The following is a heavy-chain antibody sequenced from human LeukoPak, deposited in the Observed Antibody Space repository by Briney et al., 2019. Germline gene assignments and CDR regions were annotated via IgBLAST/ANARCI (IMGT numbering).Heavy chain of an antibody. CDR1: GGSISSSSYY. J-gene: IGHJ5*02. D-gene: IGHD2-2*01. Sequence: SETLSLTCTVSGGSISSSSYYWGWIRQPPGQGLEWIGIIYYSGSTYYNPSLKSRLTISVDTSKNQFSLKLSSVTATDTAVYYCARRGYCSSTSCYEYWFDPWGQGTLVTVSS. V-gene: IGHV4-39*01. CDR2: IYYSGST. CDR3: ARRGYCSSTSCYEYWFDP.